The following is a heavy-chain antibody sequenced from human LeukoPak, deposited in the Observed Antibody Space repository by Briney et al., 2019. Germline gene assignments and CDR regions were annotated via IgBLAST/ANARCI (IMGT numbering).Heavy chain of an antibody. CDR1: GFTCSSYA. J-gene: IGHJ4*02. CDR3: GRGSVGFGELNY. Sequence: PGGSLRLSCAASGFTCSSYAMHWVRQAPGQGLEWVAVISYDGSNKFYADSVKGRFTLSRDNSKNTLYLQMNSLRIEDTAVYYCGRGSVGFGELNYWGQGTLVTVSS. V-gene: IGHV3-30-3*01. CDR2: ISYDGSNK. D-gene: IGHD3-10*01.